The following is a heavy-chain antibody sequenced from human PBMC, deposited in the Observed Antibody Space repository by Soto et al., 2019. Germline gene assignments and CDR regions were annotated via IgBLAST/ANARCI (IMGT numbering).Heavy chain of an antibody. CDR3: ARLFCSTTGCLTPDWFDP. V-gene: IGHV4-4*02. CDR2: IYHSGST. Sequence: SETLSLTCAVSSGSISSDNWWSWVRQPPGKGLEWIGDIYHSGSTNYNPSLKSRVTISVGKSKNQFSLKLSSVTAADTAVYYCARLFCSTTGCLTPDWFDPWGQGTPVTVSS. CDR1: SGSISSDNW. J-gene: IGHJ5*02. D-gene: IGHD2-2*01.